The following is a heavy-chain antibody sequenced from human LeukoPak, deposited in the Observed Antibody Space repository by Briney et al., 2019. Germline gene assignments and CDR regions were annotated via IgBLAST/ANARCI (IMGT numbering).Heavy chain of an antibody. CDR2: IYPGDSDT. CDR1: GYSFTSYW. V-gene: IGHV5-51*01. J-gene: IGHJ4*02. D-gene: IGHD5-18*01. CDR3: ARQGYTAMVDY. Sequence: GESLKISCKGSGYSFTSYWIGWVRQMPGRGREWMVIIYPGDSDTRYSPSFQGQVTISADKSISTAYLQWSSLKASDTAMYYCARQGYTAMVDYWGQGTLVTVSS.